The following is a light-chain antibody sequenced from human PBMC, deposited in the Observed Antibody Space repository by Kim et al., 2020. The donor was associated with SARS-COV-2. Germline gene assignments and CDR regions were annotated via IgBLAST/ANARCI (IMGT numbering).Light chain of an antibody. Sequence: PGERATRSCRARQSVSSSYLAWYQQKPGQAPRLLIYGASSRATGIPDRFSGSGSGTDFTLTISRLEPEDFAVYYCQQYGSSPPWTFGQGTKVDIK. CDR2: GAS. V-gene: IGKV3-20*01. J-gene: IGKJ1*01. CDR3: QQYGSSPPWT. CDR1: QSVSSSY.